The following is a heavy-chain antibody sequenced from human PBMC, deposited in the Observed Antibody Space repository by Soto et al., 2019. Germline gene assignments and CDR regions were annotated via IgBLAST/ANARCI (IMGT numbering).Heavy chain of an antibody. D-gene: IGHD2-2*01. Sequence: EVQLVESGGGLVKPGGSLRLSCAASGFTFSSYSMNWVRQAPGKGLEWVSSISSSSSYIYYADSVKGRFTISRDNAKNSLYLQMNSLRAEDTAVYYCARGSADDIVVVPADYYGMDVWGQGTTATVSS. CDR2: ISSSSSYI. V-gene: IGHV3-21*01. CDR1: GFTFSSYS. CDR3: ARGSADDIVVVPADYYGMDV. J-gene: IGHJ6*02.